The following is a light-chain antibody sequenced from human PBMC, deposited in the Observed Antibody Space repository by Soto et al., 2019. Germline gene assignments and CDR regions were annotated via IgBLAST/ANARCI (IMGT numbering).Light chain of an antibody. Sequence: DIQMTQSPSTLSASVGDRVTITCRASQSISHFLAWYQQKPGKVPKLLIYDASNLGSGVPSRFSGSGSGTDFTLTISGLQPDDFTTYYCQKYNSAPLSFGGGTKVDIK. J-gene: IGKJ4*01. CDR3: QKYNSAPLS. V-gene: IGKV1-5*01. CDR1: QSISHF. CDR2: DAS.